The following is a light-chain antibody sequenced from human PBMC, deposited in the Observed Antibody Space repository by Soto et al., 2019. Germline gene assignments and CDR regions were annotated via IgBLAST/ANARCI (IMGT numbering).Light chain of an antibody. CDR2: DAS. V-gene: IGKV1-33*01. CDR1: QDIGTY. Sequence: DIQMTQSPSSLSASVGDRVIITCQASQDIGTYLAWYQQKSGKAPKLLIYDASYLETGVPSRFSARGYGTEFTFTISSLQPEDFATYYCQQHAELPLTFGRGTKIDIK. J-gene: IGKJ4*01. CDR3: QQHAELPLT.